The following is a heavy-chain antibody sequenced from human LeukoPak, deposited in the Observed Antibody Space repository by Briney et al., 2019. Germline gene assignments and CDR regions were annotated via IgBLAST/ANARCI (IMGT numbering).Heavy chain of an antibody. CDR2: INHSGST. D-gene: IGHD3-10*01. V-gene: IGHV4-34*01. CDR3: ARASYGSGSSFDY. CDR1: GGPFSGYY. J-gene: IGHJ4*02. Sequence: SETLSLTCAVYGGPFSGYYWSWVRQPPGKGLEWIGEINHSGSTNYNPSLKSRVTISVDTSKNQFSLKLSSVTAADTAVYYCARASYGSGSSFDYWGQGTLVTVSS.